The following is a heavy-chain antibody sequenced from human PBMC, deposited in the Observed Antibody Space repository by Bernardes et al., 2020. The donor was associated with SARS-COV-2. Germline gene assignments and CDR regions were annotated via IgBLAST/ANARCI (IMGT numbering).Heavy chain of an antibody. CDR1: GGSITSSSYY. CDR3: ARQPLSTVTHEFDY. CDR2: ITYSRST. D-gene: IGHD4-4*01. Sequence: SETLSLTCTVSGGSITSSSYYWGWIRQPPGKGLEWLGSITYSRSTYYNPSLKIRVTISVATSQNQFSLKLSSVTAADKAVYYCARQPLSTVTHEFDYWGKGTLVTVSP. V-gene: IGHV4-39*01. J-gene: IGHJ4*02.